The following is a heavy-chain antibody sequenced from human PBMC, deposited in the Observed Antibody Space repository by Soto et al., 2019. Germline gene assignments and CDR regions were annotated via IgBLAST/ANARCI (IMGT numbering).Heavy chain of an antibody. CDR3: AKDVHYDIVTGIEYFHH. CDR1: GFTFSSYA. V-gene: IGHV3-23*01. Sequence: EVELLESGGGLVQPGGSLRLSCAASGFTFSSYAMSWVRRAPGKGLEWVSGISGSASITKYADSVKGRFTISRDNSKNTLFLQMNSLRGEDTAVYYCAKDVHYDIVTGIEYFHHWAQGTLVTVSS. D-gene: IGHD3-9*01. CDR2: ISGSASIT. J-gene: IGHJ1*01.